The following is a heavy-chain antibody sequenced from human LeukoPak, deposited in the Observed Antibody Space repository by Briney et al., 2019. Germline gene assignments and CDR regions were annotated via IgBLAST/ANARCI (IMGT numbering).Heavy chain of an antibody. CDR3: ARLYSSSWSMWY. V-gene: IGHV3-9*01. D-gene: IGHD6-13*01. CDR2: ISWNSGSI. CDR1: GFTFDDYA. J-gene: IGHJ4*02. Sequence: PGRSLRLSCAASGFTFDDYAMHWVRQAPGKGLEWVSGISWNSGSIGYADSVKGRFTISRDNSKNTLYLQMNSLRAEDTAVYYCARLYSSSWSMWYWGQGTLVTVSS.